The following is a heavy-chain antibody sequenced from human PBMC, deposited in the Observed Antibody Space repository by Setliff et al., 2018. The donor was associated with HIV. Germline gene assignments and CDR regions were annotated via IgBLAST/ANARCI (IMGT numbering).Heavy chain of an antibody. Sequence: LSLTCDVSGGSISSSNWWSWVRQPPGKGLEWIGEIYHSGSTYYNPSLKSRVTISLDKSKNQFSLKLSSVTAADTAVYYCARVMGGYYQYFDNWGQGTLVTVSS. CDR2: IYHSGST. CDR1: GGSISSSNW. D-gene: IGHD3-22*01. J-gene: IGHJ4*02. CDR3: ARVMGGYYQYFDN. V-gene: IGHV4-4*02.